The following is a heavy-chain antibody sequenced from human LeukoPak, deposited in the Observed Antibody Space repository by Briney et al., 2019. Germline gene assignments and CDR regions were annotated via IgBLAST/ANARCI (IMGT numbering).Heavy chain of an antibody. Sequence: GASVKVSCKASGGTFSSYTISWVRQAPGQGLEWMGRIIPILGIANYAQKFQGRVTITADKSTSTAYMELSSLRSEDTVVYYCARDRSQGYYDSSGYSIDYWGQGTLVTVSS. V-gene: IGHV1-69*04. D-gene: IGHD3-22*01. CDR1: GGTFSSYT. CDR3: ARDRSQGYYDSSGYSIDY. CDR2: IIPILGIA. J-gene: IGHJ4*02.